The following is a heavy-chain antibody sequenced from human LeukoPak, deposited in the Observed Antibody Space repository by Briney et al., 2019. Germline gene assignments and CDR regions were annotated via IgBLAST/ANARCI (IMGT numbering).Heavy chain of an antibody. CDR3: ARIMDLLGVHFDF. D-gene: IGHD2-8*01. Sequence: PGGSLRLSCVVSGFPFNKYWMSWVRQAPGKGLEWVATMRQDGGEIYYVDSVRGRFTISRDNAKNSLYLQMNSLRAEDTAMYYCARIMDLLGVHFDFWGQGTLVTVSS. V-gene: IGHV3-7*01. J-gene: IGHJ4*02. CDR1: GFPFNKYW. CDR2: MRQDGGEI.